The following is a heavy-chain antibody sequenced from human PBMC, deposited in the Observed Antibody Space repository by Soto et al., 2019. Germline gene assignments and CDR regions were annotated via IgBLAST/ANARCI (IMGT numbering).Heavy chain of an antibody. Sequence: GGSLRLSXAASGFTFSDYEMNWVRQAPGKGLEWVSYISSISSTIYYADSVKGRFTISRDNAKDSLYLQMNSLRAEDTAVYYCARDLRTLYYFDYWGQGTLVTVSS. V-gene: IGHV3-48*03. CDR2: ISSISSTI. CDR1: GFTFSDYE. CDR3: ARDLRTLYYFDY. D-gene: IGHD4-17*01. J-gene: IGHJ4*02.